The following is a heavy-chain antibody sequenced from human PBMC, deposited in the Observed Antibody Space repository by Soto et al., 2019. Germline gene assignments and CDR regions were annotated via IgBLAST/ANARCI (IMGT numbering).Heavy chain of an antibody. J-gene: IGHJ3*02. D-gene: IGHD6-6*01. CDR2: ISDSGGIT. CDR1: GFAFSSHP. V-gene: IGHV3-23*01. Sequence: VQLLESGGGLAQPGGSLRLSCAASGFAFSSHPMSWVRQAPEKGLEWVSGISDSGGITYNADSVKGRYTISRDNSKNTLYLQMNSRRAEDTAVYYCARRAIGSSRAFDIWGQGTMVTVSS. CDR3: ARRAIGSSRAFDI.